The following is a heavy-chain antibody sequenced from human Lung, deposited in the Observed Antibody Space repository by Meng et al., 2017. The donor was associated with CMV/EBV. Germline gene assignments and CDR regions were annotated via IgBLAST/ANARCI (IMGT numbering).Heavy chain of an antibody. CDR1: GFTFGDYA. V-gene: IGHV3-49*04. J-gene: IGHJ4*02. CDR3: TRLRYYDFCSGYRAPSYFDY. Sequence: GGPLRLSCTAPGFTFGDYAMSWVRQAPGKGLEWVGFIRSKAYGGTTEYDASVKGRFTISRDDSKSIAYLQMNSLKTEDTAVYYCTRLRYYDFCSGYRAPSYFDYWGQGXLVTVSS. CDR2: IRSKAYGGTT. D-gene: IGHD3-3*01.